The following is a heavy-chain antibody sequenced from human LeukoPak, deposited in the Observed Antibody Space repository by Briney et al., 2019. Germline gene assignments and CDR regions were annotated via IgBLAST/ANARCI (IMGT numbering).Heavy chain of an antibody. V-gene: IGHV3-23*01. CDR2: ISGGGATT. CDR3: AKSTGYSTTGRDFDS. J-gene: IGHJ4*02. D-gene: IGHD6-13*01. Sequence: GGSLRLSGAASGFTFSSYAMSWVRQAPGKGLEWVSDISGGGATTFYADSVKGRFTISRDNSKNTLYLQLGSLRAEDTAVYYCAKSTGYSTTGRDFDSWGRGTLVTVSS. CDR1: GFTFSSYA.